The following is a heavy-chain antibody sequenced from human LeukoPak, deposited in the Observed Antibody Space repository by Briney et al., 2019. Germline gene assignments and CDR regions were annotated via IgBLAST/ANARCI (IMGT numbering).Heavy chain of an antibody. V-gene: IGHV4-34*01. Sequence: SETLSLTCAVYGGSFSGYYWSWIREPPGKGLEWIGEINHSGSTNYNPSLKSRVTISVDTSKNQFSLKLSSVAAADSAVYYCARGRGFCSSTSCYARHYYYYGMDVWGQGTTVTVS. CDR1: GGSFSGYY. J-gene: IGHJ6*02. CDR2: INHSGST. CDR3: ARGRGFCSSTSCYARHYYYYGMDV. D-gene: IGHD2-2*01.